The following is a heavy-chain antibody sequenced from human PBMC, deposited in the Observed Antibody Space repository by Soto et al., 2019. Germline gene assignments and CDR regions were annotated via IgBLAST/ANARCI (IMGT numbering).Heavy chain of an antibody. CDR2: MSSDGTNK. D-gene: IGHD1-26*01. V-gene: IGHV3-30*18. J-gene: IGHJ5*02. CDR1: GFTFSSYA. CDR3: AKTPWEKYYSSWFDH. Sequence: QVQLVESGGGVVQPGTSLRLSCAASGFTFSSYAVHWVRQSPGEGLEWVAAMSSDGTNKYYADSVKGRFTISRDNSKNMLYLQMNSLRAEDTAVYYCAKTPWEKYYSSWFDHWGQGTLVTVSS.